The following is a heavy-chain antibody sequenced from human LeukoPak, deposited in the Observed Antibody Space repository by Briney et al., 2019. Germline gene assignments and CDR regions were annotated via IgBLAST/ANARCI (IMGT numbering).Heavy chain of an antibody. CDR1: GGTFSSYA. Sequence: GSSVKVSCKASGGTFSSYAISWVRHAPGQGLEWMGRIIPIFGTANYAQKFQGRVTITAEKSTSTAYMELSSLRSEDTAVYYCTRDGYYYDSSGYYYDWFDPWGQGTLVTVSS. CDR2: IIPIFGTA. J-gene: IGHJ5*02. D-gene: IGHD3-22*01. CDR3: TRDGYYYDSSGYYYDWFDP. V-gene: IGHV1-69*06.